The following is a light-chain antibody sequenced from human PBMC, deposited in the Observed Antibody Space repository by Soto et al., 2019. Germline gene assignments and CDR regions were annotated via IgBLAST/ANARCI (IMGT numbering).Light chain of an antibody. CDR2: DAS. J-gene: IGKJ1*01. CDR1: QSSSSY. Sequence: EIVLTQSPGTLSLSPGERATLSCRASQSSSSYLAWYQQKPGQAPRLLIYDASSRATGIPDRFSGSASGTDVTLTISRLEPEDFAVYYCQQYGRSPWTFGQGTKVEIK. CDR3: QQYGRSPWT. V-gene: IGKV3-20*01.